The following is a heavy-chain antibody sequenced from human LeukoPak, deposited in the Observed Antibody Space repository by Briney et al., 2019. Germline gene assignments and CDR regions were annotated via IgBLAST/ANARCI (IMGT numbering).Heavy chain of an antibody. CDR1: GFTFSSYA. V-gene: IGHV3-30-3*01. J-gene: IGHJ4*02. CDR2: ISYDGSNK. Sequence: GGSLRLSCAASGFTFSSYAMHWVRQAPGKGLEWVAVISYDGSNKYYADSVKGRFNISRDNSKNTLYLQMNSLRAEDTAVYYCARDLRYFDWVDYWGQGTLVTVSS. CDR3: ARDLRYFDWVDY. D-gene: IGHD3-9*01.